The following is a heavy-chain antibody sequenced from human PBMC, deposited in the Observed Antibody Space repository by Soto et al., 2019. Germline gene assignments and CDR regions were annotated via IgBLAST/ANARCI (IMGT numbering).Heavy chain of an antibody. CDR2: IYSGGNT. CDR1: GGSITSHHYY. Sequence: QLQVQESGPGQVKPSQTLSLTCTVSGGSITSHHYYWVWIRQPPGKGLEWIGSIYSGGNTYYNPSLRSRLTIFVDTAKNLSSLKLNSVTAADSAIYYCGSGPSTTWIDNWGLGTQVSVSS. V-gene: IGHV4-39*01. D-gene: IGHD2-2*01. CDR3: GSGPSTTWIDN. J-gene: IGHJ4*02.